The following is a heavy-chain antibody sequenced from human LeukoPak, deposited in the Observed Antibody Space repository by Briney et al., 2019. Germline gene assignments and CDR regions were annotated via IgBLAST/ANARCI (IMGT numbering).Heavy chain of an antibody. V-gene: IGHV3-33*01. CDR1: GFIFTSHG. J-gene: IGHJ4*02. D-gene: IGHD6-13*01. CDR3: ARGPYSSSWYYFEY. Sequence: GGFLRLSCAASGFIFTSHGMHWVRQAPGKGLEWVAVIWFDGSNQFYADSVKGRFTISRDNSKNTLYLQMNSLRAEDTAVYYCARGPYSSSWYYFEYWGQGTLVTVSS. CDR2: IWFDGSNQ.